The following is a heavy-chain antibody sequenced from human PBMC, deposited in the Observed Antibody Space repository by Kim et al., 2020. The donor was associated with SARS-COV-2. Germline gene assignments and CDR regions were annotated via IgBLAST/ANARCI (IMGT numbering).Heavy chain of an antibody. CDR1: GGSISSSSYY. Sequence: SETLSLTCTVSGGSISSSSYYWGWIRQPPGKGLEWIGSIYYSGSTYYNPSLKSRVTISVDTSKNQFSLKLSSVTAADTAVYYCARQVYPRGRLYYYYGMDVWGQGTTVTVSS. V-gene: IGHV4-39*01. D-gene: IGHD3-10*01. CDR3: ARQVYPRGRLYYYYGMDV. J-gene: IGHJ6*02. CDR2: IYYSGST.